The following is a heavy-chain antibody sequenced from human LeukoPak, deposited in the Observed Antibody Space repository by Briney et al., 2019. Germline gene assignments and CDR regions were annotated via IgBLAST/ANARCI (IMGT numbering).Heavy chain of an antibody. CDR3: AKRASSGAYSYDY. V-gene: IGHV3-30*02. J-gene: IGHJ4*02. D-gene: IGHD5-18*01. Sequence: GGSLRLSCAASGVTFGSYDMHWVRQAPGKGLEWVSFIRYDGSNENYADSVKGRFTISRDNSKNTLNLQMNSLRPEDTAVYYCAKRASSGAYSYDYWGQGTLVTVSS. CDR1: GVTFGSYD. CDR2: IRYDGSNE.